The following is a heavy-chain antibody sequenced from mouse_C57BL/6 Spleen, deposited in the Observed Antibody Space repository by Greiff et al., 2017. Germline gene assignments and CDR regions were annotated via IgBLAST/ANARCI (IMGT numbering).Heavy chain of an antibody. CDR1: GYSITSGYD. D-gene: IGHD2-3*01. J-gene: IGHJ2*01. CDR2: ISYSGST. V-gene: IGHV3-1*01. CDR3: ARGMDSHFDY. Sequence: EVKVEESGPGMVKPSQSLSLTCTVTGYSITSGYDWHWIRHFPGNKLEWMGYISYSGSTNYNPSLKSRISITHDTSKNHFFLTLNSVTTEDTATYYCARGMDSHFDYWGQGTTLTVSS.